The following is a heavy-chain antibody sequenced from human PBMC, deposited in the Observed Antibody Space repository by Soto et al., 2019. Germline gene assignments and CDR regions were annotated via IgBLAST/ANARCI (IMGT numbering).Heavy chain of an antibody. CDR3: AKGRHMVRGVISYYYYGMDV. V-gene: IGHV3-43*01. CDR2: ISWDGGST. J-gene: IGHJ6*02. CDR1: GFTFDDYT. D-gene: IGHD3-10*01. Sequence: GGSLRLSCAASGFTFDDYTMHWVRQAPGKGLEWVSLISWDGGSTYYADSVKGRFTISRDNSKNSLYLQMNSLRTEDTALYYCAKGRHMVRGVISYYYYGMDVWGQGTTVTVSS.